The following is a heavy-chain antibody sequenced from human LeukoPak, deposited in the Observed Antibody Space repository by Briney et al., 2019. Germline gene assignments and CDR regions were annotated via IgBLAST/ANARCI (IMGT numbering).Heavy chain of an antibody. Sequence: QPGGSLRLSCTASGFSFTNYNMNWVRQAPGKGLEWISYIGSSSSVKQYADYVKGRFTVSRDNAKNSLYLQINSLRAEDTAIYYCARDHVDGGGGSSRRGDYWGQGTLVTVSS. J-gene: IGHJ4*02. V-gene: IGHV3-48*01. CDR1: GFSFTNYN. D-gene: IGHD2-21*01. CDR3: ARDHVDGGGGSSRRGDY. CDR2: IGSSSSVK.